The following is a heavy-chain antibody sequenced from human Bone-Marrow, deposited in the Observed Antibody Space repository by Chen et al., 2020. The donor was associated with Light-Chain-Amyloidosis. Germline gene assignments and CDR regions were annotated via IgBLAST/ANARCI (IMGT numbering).Heavy chain of an antibody. CDR2: IYPDDSDA. D-gene: IGHD5-12*01. CDR3: ARRRDGYNFDY. J-gene: IGHJ4*02. Sequence: VKKPGESLKISCKGPGYTFPNYWIGWVRQMPGKGLEWMGVIYPDDSDARYSPSFEGQVTISADKSITTAYLQWRSLKASDTAMYYCARRRDGYNFDYLGQGTLVTVSS. V-gene: IGHV5-51*01. CDR1: GYTFPNYW.